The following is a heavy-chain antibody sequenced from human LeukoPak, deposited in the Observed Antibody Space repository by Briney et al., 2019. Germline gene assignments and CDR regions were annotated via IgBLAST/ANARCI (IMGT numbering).Heavy chain of an antibody. Sequence: GGSLRLSCAASGFTFRSYEMIWVREAPGKGLEWVSYISSSGSTISYADSVRGRFTISRDNAKNSLHLQMNSLRAEDTALYYCARGEDSPFDYWGQGTLVTVSS. CDR3: ARGEDSPFDY. D-gene: IGHD3-22*01. J-gene: IGHJ4*02. CDR2: ISSSGSTI. CDR1: GFTFRSYE. V-gene: IGHV3-48*03.